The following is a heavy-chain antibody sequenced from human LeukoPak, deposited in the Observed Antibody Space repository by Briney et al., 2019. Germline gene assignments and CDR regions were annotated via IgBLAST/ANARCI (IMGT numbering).Heavy chain of an antibody. CDR3: ARRVGATDGIDY. CDR1: GGSISSYY. J-gene: IGHJ4*02. V-gene: IGHV4-4*09. Sequence: SETLSLTCTVSGGSISSYYWSWIRQPPGKGLEWIGYIYTSGSTNYNPSLKSRVTISVDTSKNQFSLKLSSVTAADTAVYYCARRVGATDGIDYWGQGTLVTVSS. D-gene: IGHD1-26*01. CDR2: IYTSGST.